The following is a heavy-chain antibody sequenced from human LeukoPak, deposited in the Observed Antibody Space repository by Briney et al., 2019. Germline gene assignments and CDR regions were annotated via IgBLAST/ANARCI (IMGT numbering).Heavy chain of an antibody. D-gene: IGHD2-8*02. CDR3: ARDRATGSPQSYYDS. CDR2: IWSDGSHQ. J-gene: IGHJ4*02. CDR1: AFSFKNFA. Sequence: PGGSLRLSCATSAFSFKNFAMHWVRQAPGKGLEWVAVIWSDGSHQYYADSVKGRFTISRDNSNYLLYLQMDSLQADDTAMYYCARDRATGSPQSYYDSWGQGTLVTVSS. V-gene: IGHV3-33*01.